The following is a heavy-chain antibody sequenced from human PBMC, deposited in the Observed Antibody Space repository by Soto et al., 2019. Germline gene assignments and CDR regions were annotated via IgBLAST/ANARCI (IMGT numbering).Heavy chain of an antibody. D-gene: IGHD3-22*01. J-gene: IGHJ6*02. CDR1: GYTFSSYG. CDR2: ISTYDGNT. V-gene: IGHV1-18*01. CDR3: ARGGYYDSSGSRNYHYYGMNV. Sequence: ASVKVSCKASGYTFSSYGINWVRQAPGQGLEWLGWISTYDGNTKYAQILQGRVSMTTDTSTKTAYMEVRSLRSDDTAVYYCARGGYYDSSGSRNYHYYGMNVWGQGTTVTVSS.